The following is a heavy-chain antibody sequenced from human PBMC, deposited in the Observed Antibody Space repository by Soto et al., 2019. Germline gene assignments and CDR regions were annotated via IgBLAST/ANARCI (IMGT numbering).Heavy chain of an antibody. CDR3: ARERVYDGTTLRGYYFDY. CDR2: ISAYNGNT. Sequence: ASVKVSCKASGGTFSSYAISWVRQAPGQGLEWMGWISAYNGNTNYAQKLQGRVTMTTDTSTSTAYMELRSLRSEDTAVYYCARERVYDGTTLRGYYFDYWGQGTLVTVSS. D-gene: IGHD1-1*01. J-gene: IGHJ4*02. CDR1: GGTFSSYA. V-gene: IGHV1-18*01.